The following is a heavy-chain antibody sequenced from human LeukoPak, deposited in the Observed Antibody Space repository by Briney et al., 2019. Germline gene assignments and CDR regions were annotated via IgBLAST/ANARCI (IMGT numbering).Heavy chain of an antibody. CDR3: AREDGGPLDY. CDR2: LIPIFGTA. CDR1: GGTFSSYA. J-gene: IGHJ4*02. Sequence: SVKVSCKASGGTFSSYAISWVRQAPGQGLEWMGGLIPIFGTANYAQKFQGRVTITADESTSTAYMEVGSLRSEDTAVYYCAREDGGPLDYWGQGTLVTVSS. V-gene: IGHV1-69*13. D-gene: IGHD2-15*01.